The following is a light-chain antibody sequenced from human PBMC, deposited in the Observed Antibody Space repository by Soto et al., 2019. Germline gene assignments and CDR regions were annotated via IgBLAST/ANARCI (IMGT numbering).Light chain of an antibody. V-gene: IGKV3-11*01. CDR3: QQRSNWPPMYT. CDR2: DAS. CDR1: QSVSSY. J-gene: IGKJ2*01. Sequence: EIVLTQSPATLSLSPGERATLSCRASQSVSSYLAWYQQKPGQAPRLLIYDASNRATGIPARFSGSGSGTDFTRTISSREPEDFAVYYCQQRSNWPPMYTFGQGTKLEIK.